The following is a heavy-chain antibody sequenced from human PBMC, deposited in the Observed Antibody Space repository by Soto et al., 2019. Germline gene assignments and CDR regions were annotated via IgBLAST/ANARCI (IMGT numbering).Heavy chain of an antibody. CDR3: TTDLFAVRFLEWFPFGMDV. D-gene: IGHD3-3*01. CDR1: GFTFSNAW. CDR2: IKSKTDGGTT. J-gene: IGHJ6*02. V-gene: IGHV3-15*07. Sequence: GGSLRLSCAASGFTFSNAWMHWVRQAPGKGLEWVGRIKSKTDGGTTDYDAPVRGRFTISRDDSKNTLFLQMNSLKTEDTAVYYCTTDLFAVRFLEWFPFGMDVWGQGTTVTVS.